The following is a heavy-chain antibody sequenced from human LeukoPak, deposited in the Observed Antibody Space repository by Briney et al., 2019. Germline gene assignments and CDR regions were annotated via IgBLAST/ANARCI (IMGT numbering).Heavy chain of an antibody. CDR2: ISGRDGIT. CDR1: GFTLSSYA. D-gene: IGHD3-10*01. CDR3: ARSGGSYWY. V-gene: IGHV3-23*01. J-gene: IGHJ4*02. Sequence: GGSLRLSCAASGFTLSSYAMNWVRQAPGKGLDWVSGISGRDGITYYADSAKGRFTISRDNSKNTVYLQMNSLSAKDTTIYYCARSGGSYWYWGQGTLVSVSS.